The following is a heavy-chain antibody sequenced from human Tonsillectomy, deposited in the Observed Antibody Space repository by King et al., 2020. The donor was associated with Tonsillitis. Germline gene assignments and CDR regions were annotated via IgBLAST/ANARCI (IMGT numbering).Heavy chain of an antibody. V-gene: IGHV4-39*01. CDR1: DGSISSGTYY. CDR3: ARHGMATNWGHYFDY. CDR2: LSHSGST. D-gene: IGHD5-24*01. J-gene: IGHJ4*02. Sequence: QLQESGPGLVKASETLSLTCTVSDGSISSGTYYWGWIRQPPGMGLAWIGSLSHSGSTYYNPSLNSRVTTSVATATNQFSLELTPSTAADTAVYYCARHGMATNWGHYFDYWGQGTLVTVSS.